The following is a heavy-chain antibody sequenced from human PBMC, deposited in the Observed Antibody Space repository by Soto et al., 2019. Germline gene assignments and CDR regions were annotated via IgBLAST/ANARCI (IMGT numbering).Heavy chain of an antibody. D-gene: IGHD3-9*01. CDR2: VSTSGAT. CDR1: DDFISSYY. Sequence: QVQLQESGPRLVKPSETLSLTCTVSDDFISSYYWNWIRQPAGKGLEWIGRVSTSGATNYNPSLESRVTMSVDTSKKQFSLKLTSVTAADTAVYFCARAYYEILPGSYAMDVWGQGTTVTVSS. V-gene: IGHV4-4*07. J-gene: IGHJ6*02. CDR3: ARAYYEILPGSYAMDV.